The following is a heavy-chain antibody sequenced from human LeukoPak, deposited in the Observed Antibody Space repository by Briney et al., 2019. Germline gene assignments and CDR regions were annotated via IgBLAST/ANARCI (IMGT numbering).Heavy chain of an antibody. Sequence: PGGSLRLSCAASGFTFSTYGMHWVRQAPGKGLDWVAFIRYDGSNKYYADSVKGRFTISRDNAKNSLYLQMSSLRVEDTAVYYCASWAGNTQSDSWSGPFDYWGQGTLVTVSS. V-gene: IGHV3-30*02. CDR1: GFTFSTYG. CDR3: ASWAGNTQSDSWSGPFDY. D-gene: IGHD3-3*01. J-gene: IGHJ4*02. CDR2: IRYDGSNK.